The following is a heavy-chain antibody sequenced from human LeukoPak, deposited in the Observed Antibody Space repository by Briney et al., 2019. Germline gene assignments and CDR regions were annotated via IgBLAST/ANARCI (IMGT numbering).Heavy chain of an antibody. CDR2: INSDGSST. Sequence: PGGSLRLSCAASGFTFSSYWMHWVRQAPGMGLVWVSQINSDGSSTTYADSVKGRFTISRDNAKNTLYLQMNSLRVEDTAVYYCARTQGFWGQGTLVTVSS. V-gene: IGHV3-74*01. J-gene: IGHJ4*02. CDR1: GFTFSSYW. CDR3: ARTQGF.